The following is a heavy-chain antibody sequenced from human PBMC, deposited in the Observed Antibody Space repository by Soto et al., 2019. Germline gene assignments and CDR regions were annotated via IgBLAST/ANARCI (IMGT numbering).Heavy chain of an antibody. CDR2: ISPSGGDT. Sequence: WWSLRLSCSASVFTFSIYAMSWVRQAPGKGLEWVSAISPSGGDTYYADPVTGRFTISRDNSRDTLYLQTNSLRADDTAVYYCVKSDRKDFWGQGTLVTVSS. D-gene: IGHD2-15*01. CDR3: VKSDRKDF. CDR1: VFTFSIYA. V-gene: IGHV3-23*01. J-gene: IGHJ4*02.